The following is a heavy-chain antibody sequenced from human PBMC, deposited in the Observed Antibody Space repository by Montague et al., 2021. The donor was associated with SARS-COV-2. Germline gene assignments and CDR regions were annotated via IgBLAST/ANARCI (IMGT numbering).Heavy chain of an antibody. Sequence: SETLSLTCTVSGGSISSYYWSWIRQPPGKGLEWIGYIYYSGSTNYNPSLESRVTISVDTSKNQFSLKLSSVTAADTAVYYCARISRNSGFVGVFDIWGQGTLVTVSS. CDR2: IYYSGST. D-gene: IGHD3-22*01. V-gene: IGHV4-59*01. CDR3: ARISRNSGFVGVFDI. J-gene: IGHJ3*02. CDR1: GGSISSYY.